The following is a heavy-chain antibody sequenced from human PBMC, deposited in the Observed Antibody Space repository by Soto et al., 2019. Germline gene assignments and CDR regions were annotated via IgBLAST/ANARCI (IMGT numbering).Heavy chain of an antibody. CDR3: ASSSWYPGGFDP. V-gene: IGHV1-46*03. CDR1: GYTFTSYY. Sequence: ASVKVSCKASGYTFTSYYMHWVRQAPGQGLEWMGIINPSGGSTSYAQKFQGRVTMIRDTSTSTAYMELSSLRSEDTAVYYCASSSWYPGGFDPWGQGTLVTVSS. CDR2: INPSGGST. D-gene: IGHD6-13*01. J-gene: IGHJ5*02.